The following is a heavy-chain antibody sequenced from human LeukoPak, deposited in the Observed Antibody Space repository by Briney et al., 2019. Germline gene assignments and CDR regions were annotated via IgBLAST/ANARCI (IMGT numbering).Heavy chain of an antibody. V-gene: IGHV3-53*01. D-gene: IGHD2-2*02. CDR1: GFTVSSSY. J-gene: IGHJ4*02. CDR3: ARDHLGGFCDSTSCHTNFYS. CDR2: FYTGGTA. Sequence: GGSLRLSCAASGFTVSSSYMSWVRQAPGKGLEWVSVFYTGGTAYDADSVKGRFTISRDNSKNTLYLQMNSLRAEDTAVYFCARDHLGGFCDSTSCHTNFYSWGQGTLVTVSS.